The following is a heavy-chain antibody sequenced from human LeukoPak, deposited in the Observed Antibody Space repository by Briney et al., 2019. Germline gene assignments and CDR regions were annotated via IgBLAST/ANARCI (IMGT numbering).Heavy chain of an antibody. D-gene: IGHD2-2*01. CDR3: ARDEACSSTSCPSYYYYGMDV. CDR1: GYTFSNYG. CDR2: ISAYNANT. V-gene: IGHV1-18*01. Sequence: GASVKVSCKTSGYTFSNYGISWVRQAPGQGLEWMGWISAYNANTNYAQKFQGRVTMTTDTSTSTAYMELRSLRSDDTAVYYCARDEACSSTSCPSYYYYGMDVWGQGTTVTVSS. J-gene: IGHJ6*02.